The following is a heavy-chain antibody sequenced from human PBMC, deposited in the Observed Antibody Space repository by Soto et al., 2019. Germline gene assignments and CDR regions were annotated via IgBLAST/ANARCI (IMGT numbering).Heavy chain of an antibody. D-gene: IGHD4-17*01. V-gene: IGHV1-3*01. Sequence: QVQFVQSGAEVKKPGASVKVSCKASGYTFADYAIHWVRQAPGQSLEWMGWINACNGDTKYSQKFQGRVTLTTDTSESTAYMDINSLTTDDTAVYYCARDRWVTTLTLDKWGQGTLVIVSS. CDR2: INACNGDT. CDR1: GYTFADYA. J-gene: IGHJ4*02. CDR3: ARDRWVTTLTLDK.